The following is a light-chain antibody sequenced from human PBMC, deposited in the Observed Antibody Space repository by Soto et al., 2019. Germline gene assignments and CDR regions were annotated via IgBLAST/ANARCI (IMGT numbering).Light chain of an antibody. CDR3: QHDYNLLT. Sequence: EIQMTQSPSTLSASVGDRVTITCRASQSISSWLAWYQQKPGKAPKLLIYKASSLESGVPSRFSGSGSGTEFTLTISSLQPEDFAVYYCQHDYNLLTFGGGTKVDIK. J-gene: IGKJ4*01. V-gene: IGKV1-5*03. CDR2: KAS. CDR1: QSISSW.